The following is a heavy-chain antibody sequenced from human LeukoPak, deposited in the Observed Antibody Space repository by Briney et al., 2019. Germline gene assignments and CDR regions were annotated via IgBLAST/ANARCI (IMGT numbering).Heavy chain of an antibody. CDR2: INPHSGGS. D-gene: IGHD2-2*02. CDR3: ARGGYCSSTNCYNGKWFDP. CDR1: GYTFTAYY. V-gene: IGHV1-2*02. J-gene: IGHJ5*02. Sequence: ASVKVSCKASGYTFTAYYMHWVRQAPGQGLEWMGWINPHSGGSNYAQKFQGRVTMTTATYITTAYIELSRLRFDETAIYYCARGGYCSSTNCYNGKWFDPWGQGTLVTVSS.